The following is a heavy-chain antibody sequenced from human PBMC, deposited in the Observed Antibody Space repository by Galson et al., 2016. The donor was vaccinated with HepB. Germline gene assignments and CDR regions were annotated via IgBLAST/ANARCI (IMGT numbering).Heavy chain of an antibody. D-gene: IGHD3-16*01. CDR2: TSSTGGQN. J-gene: IGHJ3*01. CDR1: GFSFNNYG. V-gene: IGHV3-30*18. Sequence: SLRLSCAASGFSFNNYGMHWVRQAPGKGLEWVTSTSSTGGQNFYVDSVKGRFTISRDNSKNTLYLQMSSLRPEDTAVYYCVKDRVHDDHVWAFDVWGQGTVVTISS. CDR3: VKDRVHDDHVWAFDV.